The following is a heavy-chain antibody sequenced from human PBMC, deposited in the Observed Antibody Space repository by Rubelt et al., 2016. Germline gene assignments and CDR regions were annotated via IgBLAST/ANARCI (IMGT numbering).Heavy chain of an antibody. CDR3: ARRSCYGSGLWFDP. Sequence: QVRLQESGPGLVKPSETLSLTCTVSGGSISPYYWTWIRQPPGKGLEWIGYIYYSGSTNYNPSLRSRVTMSVDTSNNQFSRRRRSVTAADTAVYYCARRSCYGSGLWFDPWGQGTLVTVSS. D-gene: IGHD3-10*01. J-gene: IGHJ5*02. CDR2: IYYSGST. CDR1: GGSISPYY. V-gene: IGHV4-59*08.